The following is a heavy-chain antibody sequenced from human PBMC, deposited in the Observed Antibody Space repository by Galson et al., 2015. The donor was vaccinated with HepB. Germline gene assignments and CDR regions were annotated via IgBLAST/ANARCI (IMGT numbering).Heavy chain of an antibody. D-gene: IGHD4-17*01. V-gene: IGHV3-30*04. CDR1: GFTFSSYA. Sequence: SLRLSCAASGFTFSSYAMHWVRQAPGKGLEWVAVISYDGSNKYNADSVKGRLTISRDNSKKTLYLQMNSLRTEDTAVYYCTRERTTLTRSWGNWFDPWGQGTLFTVSS. CDR3: TRERTTLTRSWGNWFDP. CDR2: ISYDGSNK. J-gene: IGHJ5*02.